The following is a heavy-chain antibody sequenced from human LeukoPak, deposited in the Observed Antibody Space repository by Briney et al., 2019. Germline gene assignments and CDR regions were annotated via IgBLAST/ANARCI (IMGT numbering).Heavy chain of an antibody. CDR1: GFTFSTYA. D-gene: IGHD6-19*01. CDR3: ARGLWLPRKKKLNGMDV. Sequence: PGGSLRLSCAASGFTFSTYAMGWVRQAPGEGLEWVSRINSDGSGTSYADSVKGRFTISRDNAKNTLYLQMNSLRAEDTAVYYCARGLWLPRKKKLNGMDVWGKGTTVTVSS. J-gene: IGHJ6*04. CDR2: INSDGSGT. V-gene: IGHV3-74*01.